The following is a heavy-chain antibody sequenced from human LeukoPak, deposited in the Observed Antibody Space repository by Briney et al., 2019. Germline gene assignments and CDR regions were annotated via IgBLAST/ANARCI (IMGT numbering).Heavy chain of an antibody. D-gene: IGHD3-10*01. CDR3: ARVGHLQYYYGSGSFQGYFDY. V-gene: IGHV6-1*01. CDR1: GDSVSSNSAA. CDR2: TYYRSKWFN. J-gene: IGHJ4*02. Sequence: SQTLSLTCAISGDSVSSNSAAWNWIRQSPSRGLEWLGRTYYRSKWFNDYTVSVKSRITINPDTSKNQFSLKLSSVTAADTAVYYCARVGHLQYYYGSGSFQGYFDYWGQGTLVTVSS.